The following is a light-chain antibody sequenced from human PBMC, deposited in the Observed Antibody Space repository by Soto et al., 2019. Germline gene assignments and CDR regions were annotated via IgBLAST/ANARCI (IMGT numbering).Light chain of an antibody. J-gene: IGKJ4*01. CDR2: AES. V-gene: IGKV3D-15*01. CDR1: QGVART. Sequence: EILLTQFPATLSVSPGERVTLSCRASQGVARTLAWFQQKPGQSPRLLVYAESTRAAGIPARFSVSGSGTEFTLTISSLQSEDVAVYYCQQYKQWPLTFGGGTRVDIK. CDR3: QQYKQWPLT.